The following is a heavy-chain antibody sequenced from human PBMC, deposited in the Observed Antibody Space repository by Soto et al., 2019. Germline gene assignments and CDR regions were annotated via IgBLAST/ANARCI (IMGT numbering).Heavy chain of an antibody. V-gene: IGHV3-53*03. CDR3: ASDLSPYYYYALDV. D-gene: IGHD3-16*02. J-gene: IGHJ6*02. CDR2: FYSGART. CDR1: GFTASPNY. Sequence: PGGSLRLSCATSGFTASPNYMTWVRQAPGKGLEWVAIFYSGARTYYRDSVKGRFTISRDRSKSTLFLQMSNLTAEDTAVYFCASDLSPYYYYALDVWGQGTTVTVSS.